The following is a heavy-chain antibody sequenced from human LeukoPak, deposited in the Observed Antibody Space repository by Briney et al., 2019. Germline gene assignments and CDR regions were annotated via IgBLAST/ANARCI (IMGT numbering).Heavy chain of an antibody. J-gene: IGHJ2*01. CDR2: ILASGGST. Sequence: GGSLRLSCAASGFTFSSYWMSWVRQAPGKGLEWVSGILASGGSTYYADSVRGRLTISRDNSKNTLYLRMNSLRAEDTALYYCAKNYYDSSGPWVWYFDLWGRGTLVTVSS. CDR1: GFTFSSYW. V-gene: IGHV3-23*01. CDR3: AKNYYDSSGPWVWYFDL. D-gene: IGHD3-22*01.